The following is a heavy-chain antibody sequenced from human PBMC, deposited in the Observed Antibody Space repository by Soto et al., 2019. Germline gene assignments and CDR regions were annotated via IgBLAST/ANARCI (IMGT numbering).Heavy chain of an antibody. CDR1: GGSFSGYY. D-gene: IGHD6-13*01. Sequence: SETLSLTCAVYGGSFSGYYWSWIRQPPGKGLEWIGEINHSGSTNYNPSLKSRVTISVDTSKNQFSLKLSSVTAADTAVYYCGRGPLAAAGTVRYNWFDPWGQGTLVTVSS. CDR3: GRGPLAAAGTVRYNWFDP. CDR2: INHSGST. V-gene: IGHV4-34*01. J-gene: IGHJ5*02.